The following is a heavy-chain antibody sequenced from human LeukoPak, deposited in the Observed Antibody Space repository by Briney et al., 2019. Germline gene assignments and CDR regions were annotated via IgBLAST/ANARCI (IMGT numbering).Heavy chain of an antibody. Sequence: NPGGSLRLSCAASGFTFSNAWMTWVRQAPGKGLEWVGRIKRKNDGGTTDYGAPVKGRFTISRDDSKNTLYLQMNSLKTEDTAFYYCTAPRKPHYDMLTGYWQYDAFDIWGQGTMVTVSS. CDR1: GFTFSNAW. CDR2: IKRKNDGGTT. J-gene: IGHJ3*02. CDR3: TAPRKPHYDMLTGYWQYDAFDI. V-gene: IGHV3-15*01. D-gene: IGHD3-9*01.